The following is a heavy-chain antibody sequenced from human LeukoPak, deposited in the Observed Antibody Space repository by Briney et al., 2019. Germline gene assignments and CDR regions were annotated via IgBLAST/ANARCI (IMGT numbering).Heavy chain of an antibody. CDR2: ISSSSSYI. J-gene: IGHJ4*02. D-gene: IGHD4-23*01. Sequence: GGSLRLSCAASGFTFSSYSMNWVRQAPGKGLEWVSSISSSSSYIYYADSVKGRFTTSRDNAKNSLYLQMNSLRAEDTAVYYCARVSGNSGKLLGIFVDYWGQGTLVTVSS. CDR1: GFTFSSYS. CDR3: ARVSGNSGKLLGIFVDY. V-gene: IGHV3-21*01.